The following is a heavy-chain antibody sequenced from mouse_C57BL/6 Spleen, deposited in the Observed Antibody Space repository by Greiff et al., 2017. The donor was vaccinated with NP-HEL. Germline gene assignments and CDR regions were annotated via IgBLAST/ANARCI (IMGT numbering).Heavy chain of an antibody. J-gene: IGHJ1*03. CDR2: ISYDGSN. CDR3: ARETTVVAPDWYFDV. CDR1: GYSITSGYY. Sequence: EVQLQESGPGLVKPSQSLSLTCSVTGYSITSGYYWNWIRQFPGNKLEWMGYISYDGSNNYNPSLKNRISITRDTSQNQFFLKLNSVTTEDTATYYCARETTVVAPDWYFDVWGTGTTVTVSS. V-gene: IGHV3-6*01. D-gene: IGHD1-1*01.